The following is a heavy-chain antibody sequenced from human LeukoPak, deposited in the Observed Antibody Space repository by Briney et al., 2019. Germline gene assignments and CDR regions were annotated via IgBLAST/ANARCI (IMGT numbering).Heavy chain of an antibody. CDR1: GGSISSYY. D-gene: IGHD3-10*01. J-gene: IGHJ4*02. V-gene: IGHV4-59*01. Sequence: PSETLSLTCTVSGGSISSYYWSWIRQPPGKGLEWIGYIYYSGSTNYNPSLKSRVTISVYTSKNQFSLKLSSVTAADTAVYYCARGSHYGSGRYYFDYWGQGTLVTVSS. CDR3: ARGSHYGSGRYYFDY. CDR2: IYYSGST.